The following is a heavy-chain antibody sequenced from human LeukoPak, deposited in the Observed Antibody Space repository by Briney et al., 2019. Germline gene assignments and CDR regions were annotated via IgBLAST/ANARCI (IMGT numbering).Heavy chain of an antibody. CDR1: GFTFSSYA. J-gene: IGHJ4*02. CDR3: ARGDGRSSGLYFAS. V-gene: IGHV3-30-3*01. CDR2: ISYDGSNK. Sequence: PGGSLRLSCAASGFTFSSYAMHWVRQAPGKGLEWVAVISYDGSNKYYADSVKGRFTISRDNSKNTLYLQMNSLRAEDTAVYYCARGDGRSSGLYFASWGRGTLVTVSS. D-gene: IGHD6-6*01.